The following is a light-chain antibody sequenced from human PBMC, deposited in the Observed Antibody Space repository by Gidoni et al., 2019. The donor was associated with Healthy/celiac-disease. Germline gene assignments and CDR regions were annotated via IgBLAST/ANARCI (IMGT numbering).Light chain of an antibody. CDR2: KVS. V-gene: IGKV2-30*01. CDR3: MQGTHWERT. CDR1: QSLVYSDGNTY. J-gene: IGKJ1*01. Sequence: DVVMTQSPLSLPVTLGQPASISCRSSQSLVYSDGNTYLNWFQQRPGHSPRRLIYKVSNRDSGVPDRFSGSGSGTDFTLKISRVEAEDVGVYYCMQGTHWERTFGQGTKVEIK.